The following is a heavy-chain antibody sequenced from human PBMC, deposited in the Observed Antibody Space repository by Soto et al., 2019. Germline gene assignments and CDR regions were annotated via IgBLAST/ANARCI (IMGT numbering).Heavy chain of an antibody. V-gene: IGHV1-2*02. CDR3: ARDMHAGLTHYFDP. CDR1: GYSFTCYY. Sequence: ESSVKVACKASGYSFTCYYMHWVRQAPGQGLEWMGWINPKSGATNYAQNFQGRVTMTRDTSISTAYMELSRLRSDDTAVYYCARDMHAGLTHYFDPWGQGTLVTVSS. CDR2: INPKSGAT. D-gene: IGHD1-20*01. J-gene: IGHJ5*02.